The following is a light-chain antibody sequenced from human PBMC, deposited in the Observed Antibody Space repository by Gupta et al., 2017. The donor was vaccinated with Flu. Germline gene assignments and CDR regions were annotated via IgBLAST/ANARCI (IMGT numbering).Light chain of an antibody. V-gene: IGLV7-46*01. CDR3: LRSLGGAFWV. CDR2: DTN. Sequence: QAVVSQEPSLTVSPGGKVTLTCGSSTGAVSAGHFPYWFQQRPGQAPRALIFDTNNRLSSTPPRFSGSLPGGTAALTLSGARQADEAEYYCLRSLGGAFWVFGGGTRLTVL. CDR1: TGAVSAGHF. J-gene: IGLJ3*02.